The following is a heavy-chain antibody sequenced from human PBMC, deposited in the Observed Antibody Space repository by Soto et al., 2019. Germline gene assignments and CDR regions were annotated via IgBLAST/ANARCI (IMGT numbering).Heavy chain of an antibody. Sequence: PVGSLRLSCAASGFTISSNAMYWVRQAPGKGPEWVSGISDRGDTTHYADSVKGRFTISRDTSKNTLYLQLNTLRADDTAVYYCAKDKPGTTSFDYWGQGTLVTVSS. CDR2: ISDRGDTT. V-gene: IGHV3-23*01. CDR1: GFTISSNA. CDR3: AKDKPGTTSFDY. J-gene: IGHJ4*02. D-gene: IGHD1-1*01.